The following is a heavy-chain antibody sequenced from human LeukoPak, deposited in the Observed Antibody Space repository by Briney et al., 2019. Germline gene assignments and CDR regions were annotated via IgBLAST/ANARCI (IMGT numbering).Heavy chain of an antibody. CDR1: GFTFSSYN. CDR3: VKSAGKDGYRDVFDI. J-gene: IGHJ3*02. V-gene: IGHV3-48*03. Sequence: GGSLRLSCAASGFTFSSYNMNWVRQAPGKGLEWVSYITPTGRTIYDADSVKGRFTISRDNVKKSLYLQMNSLRAEDTAVYHCVKSAGKDGYRDVFDIWGQGTVVSVSS. CDR2: ITPTGRTI. D-gene: IGHD5-24*01.